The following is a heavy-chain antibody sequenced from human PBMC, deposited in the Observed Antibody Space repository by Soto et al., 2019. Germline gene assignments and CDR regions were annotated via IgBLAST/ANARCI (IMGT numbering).Heavy chain of an antibody. CDR3: GRLQRGSGTTVVDAFEI. CDR1: GGSISSGGYY. J-gene: IGHJ3*02. Sequence: PSETLSLTCTVSGGSISSGGYYWSWIRQHPGKGLEWIGYIYYSGSTYYNPSLKSRVTISVDTSKNQFSLKLSSVTAADTAVYYCGRLQRGSGTTVVDAFEIWGPETMVKVSS. CDR2: IYYSGST. V-gene: IGHV4-31*03. D-gene: IGHD1-1*01.